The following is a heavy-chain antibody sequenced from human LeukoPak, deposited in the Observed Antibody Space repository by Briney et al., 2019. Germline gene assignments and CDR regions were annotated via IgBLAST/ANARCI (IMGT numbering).Heavy chain of an antibody. Sequence: GGSLRLSCAASGFTFSSYGMHWVRQAPGKGLEWVAVISYDGSNKYYADSVKGRFTISRDNAKNTLYLQMNSLRAEDTAVYYCARNPDRNYYYYYGMDVWGQGTTVTVSS. J-gene: IGHJ6*02. CDR2: ISYDGSNK. V-gene: IGHV3-30*03. CDR1: GFTFSSYG. CDR3: ARNPDRNYYYYYGMDV. D-gene: IGHD3-22*01.